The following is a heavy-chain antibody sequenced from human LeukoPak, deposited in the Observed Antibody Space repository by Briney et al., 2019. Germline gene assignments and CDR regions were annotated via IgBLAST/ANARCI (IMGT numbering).Heavy chain of an antibody. J-gene: IGHJ3*02. D-gene: IGHD6-6*01. Sequence: PGRSLRLSCAASGFTFDDYAMHWVRQAPGKGLEWVSGISWNSGSIGYADSVKGRFTISRDNAKNSLYLQMNSLRAEDMALYYCAKDGSSSLYDAFDIWGQGAMVTVSS. V-gene: IGHV3-9*03. CDR3: AKDGSSSLYDAFDI. CDR1: GFTFDDYA. CDR2: ISWNSGSI.